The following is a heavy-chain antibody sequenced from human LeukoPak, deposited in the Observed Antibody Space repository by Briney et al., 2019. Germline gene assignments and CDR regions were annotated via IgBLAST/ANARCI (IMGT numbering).Heavy chain of an antibody. CDR1: GFTFSSYG. CDR2: ISYDGSNK. Sequence: GGSLRLSCAASGFTFSSYGMHWVRQAPGKGLEWVAVISYDGSNKYYADSVKGRFTISRDNSKNTLYLQMNSLRAEDTAVYYCARDPAGPYYGMDVWGQGTTVTVSS. V-gene: IGHV3-30*03. CDR3: ARDPAGPYYGMDV. J-gene: IGHJ6*02.